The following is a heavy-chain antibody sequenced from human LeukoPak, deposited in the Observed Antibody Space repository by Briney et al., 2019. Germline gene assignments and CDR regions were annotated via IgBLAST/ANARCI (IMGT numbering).Heavy chain of an antibody. Sequence: SSETLSLTCAVYGGSFSGYYWSWIRQPPGKGLEWVSVIYSGGSTYYADSVKGRFTISRDNSKNTLYFQMNSLRAEDTAVYYCARHASYRAFDYWGQGTLVTVSS. D-gene: IGHD1-26*01. CDR1: GGSFSGYY. J-gene: IGHJ4*02. CDR2: IYSGGST. CDR3: ARHASYRAFDY. V-gene: IGHV3-53*01.